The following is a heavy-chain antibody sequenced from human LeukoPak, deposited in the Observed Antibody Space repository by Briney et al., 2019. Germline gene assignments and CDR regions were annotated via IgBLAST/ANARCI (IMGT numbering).Heavy chain of an antibody. CDR1: RFTFSSYS. V-gene: IGHV3-48*04. D-gene: IGHD6-13*01. CDR2: ISSSSTI. Sequence: GGSLRLSCAASRFTFSSYSMNWVRQAPGKGLEWVSYISSSSTIYYADSVKGRFTISRDNAKNSLYLQMNSLRAEDTAVYYCAREEYSSSTWGQGTLVTVSS. CDR3: AREEYSSST. J-gene: IGHJ5*02.